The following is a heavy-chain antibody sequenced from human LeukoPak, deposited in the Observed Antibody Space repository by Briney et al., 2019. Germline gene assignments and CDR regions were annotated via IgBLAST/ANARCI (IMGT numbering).Heavy chain of an antibody. CDR2: FDPEDGET. J-gene: IGHJ6*02. CDR3: ATRGGCPNHYYYYGMDV. D-gene: IGHD3-16*01. V-gene: IGHV1-24*01. CDR1: GYTLTELS. Sequence: PGASVKVSCKVSGYTLTELSMHWVRQAPGKGLEWMGGFDPEDGETIYAQKFQGRVTMTEDTSTDTAYMELSSLRSEDTAVYYCATRGGCPNHYYYYGMDVWGQGTTVTVSS.